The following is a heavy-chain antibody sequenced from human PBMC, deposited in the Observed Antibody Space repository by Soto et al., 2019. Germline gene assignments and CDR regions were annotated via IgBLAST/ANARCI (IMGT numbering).Heavy chain of an antibody. CDR1: GGSISSYY. V-gene: IGHV4-59*01. Sequence: SETLSLTCTVSGGSISSYYWSWIRQPPGKGLEWIGYIYYSGSTNYNPSLKSRVTISVDTSKNQFSLKLSSVTAADTAVYYCATDRWELLFDYWGQGTLVTVSS. CDR3: ATDRWELLFDY. D-gene: IGHD1-26*01. CDR2: IYYSGST. J-gene: IGHJ4*02.